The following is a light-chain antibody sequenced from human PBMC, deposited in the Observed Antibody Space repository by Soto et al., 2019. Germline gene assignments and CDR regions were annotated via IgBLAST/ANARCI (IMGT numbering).Light chain of an antibody. CDR3: QQYDFNWT. CDR2: KAS. V-gene: IGKV1-5*03. Sequence: DIQMTQSPSTLSASVGDRVTITCRASQSISSWLAWHQQKPGKAPRLLIYKASNLESGVPSRFSGSGSGTEFTLTITSLQPDDSATYYCQQYDFNWTFGQGTKVEIK. CDR1: QSISSW. J-gene: IGKJ1*01.